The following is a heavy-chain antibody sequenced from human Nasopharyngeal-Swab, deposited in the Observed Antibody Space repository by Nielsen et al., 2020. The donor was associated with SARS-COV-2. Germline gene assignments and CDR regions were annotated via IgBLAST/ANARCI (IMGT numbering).Heavy chain of an antibody. J-gene: IGHJ2*01. CDR2: IYSGGST. CDR3: ASSEGSGPLWYFDL. D-gene: IGHD6-19*01. CDR1: GFTVTNNY. V-gene: IGHV3-53*01. Sequence: GESLKISCAASGFTVTNNYMSWVRQAPGKGLEWVSVIYSGGSTYYADSVKGRFTISRDNSKNTLHLQMNSLRAEDTAVYYCASSEGSGPLWYFDLWGRGTLVTVSS.